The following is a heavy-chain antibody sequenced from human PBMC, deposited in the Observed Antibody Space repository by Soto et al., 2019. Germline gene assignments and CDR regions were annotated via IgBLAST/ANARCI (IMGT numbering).Heavy chain of an antibody. CDR1: GFTVSGNH. CDR2: IYSGGDT. D-gene: IGHD6-19*01. V-gene: IGHV3-53*01. CDR3: ARDRLGYWYFDL. J-gene: IGHJ2*01. Sequence: EVQLVESGGGLIQPGGSLRLSCAASGFTVSGNHMSWVRQAPGKGLEWVSVIYSGGDTHYADSVKGRFTISRDNSKNTLYLQMNSLRAEDTAVYYCARDRLGYWYFDLWGRGTLVTVSS.